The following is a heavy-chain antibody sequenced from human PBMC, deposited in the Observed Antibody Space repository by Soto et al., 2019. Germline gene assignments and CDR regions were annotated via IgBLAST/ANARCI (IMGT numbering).Heavy chain of an antibody. CDR2: IYSGGST. V-gene: IGHV3-66*01. CDR3: ARDPWAADY. Sequence: EVQLVESGGGLVQPGGSLRLSCAASGFTVSNKYMSWVRQAPGKGLEWVSVIYSGGSTFYADSVRGRFTISRDNSKNTVNLQMNSLRAEDTAVYYCARDPWAADYWGQGTLVTVSS. D-gene: IGHD3-16*01. CDR1: GFTVSNKY. J-gene: IGHJ4*02.